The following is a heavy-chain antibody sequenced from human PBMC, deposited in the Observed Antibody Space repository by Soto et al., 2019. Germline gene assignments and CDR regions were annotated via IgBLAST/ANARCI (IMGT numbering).Heavy chain of an antibody. CDR3: AKDLDAYNPPVSY. J-gene: IGHJ4*02. CDR1: GGSISSYY. Sequence: PSETLSLTCTVSGGSISSYYWSWIRQPPGKGLEWIGYIYYSGSTNYNPSLKSRVTISVDTSKNQFSLKLSSVTAADTAVYYCAKDLDAYNPPVSYCGKGTPSTLS. CDR2: IYYSGST. D-gene: IGHD1-1*01. V-gene: IGHV4-59*01.